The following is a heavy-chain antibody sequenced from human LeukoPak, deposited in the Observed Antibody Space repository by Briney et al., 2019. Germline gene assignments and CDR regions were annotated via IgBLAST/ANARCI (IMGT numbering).Heavy chain of an antibody. V-gene: IGHV3-15*01. CDR3: TTGYSSSWYEYFQH. CDR2: IKSKTDGGTT. J-gene: IGHJ1*01. D-gene: IGHD6-13*01. CDR1: GFTFSNAW. Sequence: GGSLRLSCAASGFTFSNAWMSWVRQAPGKGLEWVGRIKSKTDGGTTDYAAPVKGRFTISRDDSKNTLYLQMNSLKTEDTAVYYCTTGYSSSWYEYFQHWGQGTLVTVSS.